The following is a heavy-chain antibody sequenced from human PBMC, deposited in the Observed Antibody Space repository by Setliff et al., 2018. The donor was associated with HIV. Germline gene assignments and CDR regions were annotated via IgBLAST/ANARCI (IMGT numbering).Heavy chain of an antibody. CDR1: GYTFTDYY. D-gene: IGHD1-1*01. J-gene: IGHJ3*01. CDR3: ARAGATTGRPTDGFDF. CDR2: INPKSGGT. Sequence: WASVKVSCKTSGYTFTDYYMHWVRQAPGQGLEWMGWINPKSGGTDYAQRFRGKVTMTRDTSITTAYLELTGLRSDDTAVYYCARAGATTGRPTDGFDFWGQGTLVTVSS. V-gene: IGHV1-2*02.